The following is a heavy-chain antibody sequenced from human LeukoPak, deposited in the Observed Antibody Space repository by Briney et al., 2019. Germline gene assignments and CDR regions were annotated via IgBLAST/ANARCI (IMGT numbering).Heavy chain of an antibody. CDR2: IHPSDSET. D-gene: IGHD3-22*01. CDR3: ARHYYNDNTLFDY. V-gene: IGHV5-10-1*01. J-gene: IGHJ4*01. CDR1: GYTFTTYW. Sequence: GESLKISCKGSGYTFTTYWIGWVRQMPGKGLQWMGRIHPSDSETNYSPSFQGHVTFSAAKSISTAYLQWSSLKASDTAMYFCARHYYNDNTLFDYWGHGTLVTVSS.